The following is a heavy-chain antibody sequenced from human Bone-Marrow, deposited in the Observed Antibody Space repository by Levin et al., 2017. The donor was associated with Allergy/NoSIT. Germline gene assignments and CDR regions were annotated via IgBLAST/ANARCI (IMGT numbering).Heavy chain of an antibody. J-gene: IGHJ3*02. CDR2: IRSKAYGGTT. Sequence: GESLKISCTASGFTFGDYAMSWFRQAPGKGLEWVGFIRSKAYGGTTEYAASVKGRFTISRDDSKSIAYLQMNSLKTEDTAVYYCTRAPAYNWNYGPGDAFDIWGQGTMVTVSS. D-gene: IGHD1-7*01. CDR1: GFTFGDYA. V-gene: IGHV3-49*03. CDR3: TRAPAYNWNYGPGDAFDI.